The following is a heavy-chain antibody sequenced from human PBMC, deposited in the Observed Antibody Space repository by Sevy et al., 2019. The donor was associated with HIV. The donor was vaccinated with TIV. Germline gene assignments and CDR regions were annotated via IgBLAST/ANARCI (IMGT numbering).Heavy chain of an antibody. D-gene: IGHD3-22*01. Sequence: GGSLRLSCAASGFTFSSYAMSWVRQAPGKGLEWVSGLSGYGGSTYYADSVKGRFTISRDNSKNTLYLQMNSLRAEDTAVYYCAKDRITMIEDAFDVWGQGTMVTVSS. V-gene: IGHV3-23*01. CDR1: GFTFSSYA. CDR3: AKDRITMIEDAFDV. CDR2: LSGYGGST. J-gene: IGHJ3*01.